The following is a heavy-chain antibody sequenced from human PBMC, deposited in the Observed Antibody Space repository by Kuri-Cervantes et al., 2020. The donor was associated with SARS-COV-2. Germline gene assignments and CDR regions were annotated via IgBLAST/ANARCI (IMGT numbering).Heavy chain of an antibody. CDR3: VRPRYSSSWYTDY. CDR2: INHSGST. CDR1: GGSFSGFY. D-gene: IGHD6-13*01. Sequence: GSLRLSCALYGGSFSGFYWSWIRQTPGRGLEWIGEINHSGSTNYNPSLKSRVTISVDTSKNQFSLKLSSVTAADTAVYYCVRPRYSSSWYTDYRGQGTLVTVSS. V-gene: IGHV4-34*01. J-gene: IGHJ4*02.